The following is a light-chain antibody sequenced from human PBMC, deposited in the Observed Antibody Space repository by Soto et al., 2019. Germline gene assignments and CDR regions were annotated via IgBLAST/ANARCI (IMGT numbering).Light chain of an antibody. CDR2: AAS. Sequence: EVVLTQSPGTVSLSPGERATLSCRASQSVTSNYLAWYQQKPGQAPRLLFYAASSRATGIPDRFSGSGSGTDFTLSISRLEPEDFAVYYCQQYGSSVTWTFGQGTKVEIK. V-gene: IGKV3-20*01. CDR1: QSVTSNY. CDR3: QQYGSSVTWT. J-gene: IGKJ1*01.